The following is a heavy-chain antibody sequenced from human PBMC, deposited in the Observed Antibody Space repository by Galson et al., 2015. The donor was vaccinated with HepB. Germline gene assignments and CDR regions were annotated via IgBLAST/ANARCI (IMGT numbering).Heavy chain of an antibody. D-gene: IGHD3-22*01. Sequence: KVSCKGSGYSFTSYWITWVRQMPGKGLEWMGRVNPSDSKANYSPSFQGHVTISTDKSISTAYLQWSTLKASDTAMYYCARTGGSGFHDYWGQGTLVTVS. CDR2: VNPSDSKA. V-gene: IGHV5-10-1*01. J-gene: IGHJ4*02. CDR1: GYSFTSYW. CDR3: ARTGGSGFHDY.